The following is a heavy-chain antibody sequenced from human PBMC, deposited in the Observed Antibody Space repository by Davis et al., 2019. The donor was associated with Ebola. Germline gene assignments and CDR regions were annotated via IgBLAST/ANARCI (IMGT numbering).Heavy chain of an antibody. V-gene: IGHV4-4*08. J-gene: IGHJ4*02. D-gene: IGHD2-8*01. CDR3: ARDTRLEIVLMVYADGTFDY. CDR2: IYSGST. Sequence: MPGGSLRLSCTVSGGSIRSNYWSWIRQSPGKGLEWIGYIYSGSTNYSPSLKSRVSISEDTSKNQFSLKVHSVTAADTSVYYGARDTRLEIVLMVYADGTFDYWGQGTLVTVSS. CDR1: GGSIRSNY.